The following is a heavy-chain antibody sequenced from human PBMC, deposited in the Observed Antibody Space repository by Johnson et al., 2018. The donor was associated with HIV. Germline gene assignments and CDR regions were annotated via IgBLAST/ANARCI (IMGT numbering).Heavy chain of an antibody. Sequence: VQLVESGGGVVQPGRSLRLSCAVSGFTFSSYAMSWVHQAPGKGLEWVSAISGSGGSTYYADSVKGRFTISRDNAKNTLYLQMNSLRAEDTAVYYCARVEWELDAFDIWGQGTMVTVSS. J-gene: IGHJ3*02. CDR2: ISGSGGST. D-gene: IGHD1-26*01. CDR3: ARVEWELDAFDI. CDR1: GFTFSSYA. V-gene: IGHV3-23*04.